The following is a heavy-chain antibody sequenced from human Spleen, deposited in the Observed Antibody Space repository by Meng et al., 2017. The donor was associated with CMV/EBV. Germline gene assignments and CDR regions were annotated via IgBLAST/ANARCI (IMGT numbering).Heavy chain of an antibody. CDR3: ARGFLEGVYGRRCFDP. V-gene: IGHV4-59*01. J-gene: IGHJ5*02. Sequence: SETLSLTCSLSGGSISTYYWSWLRQSPGKGLEWIGYIYYSGSTKYNPSLESRVAISVDASKNQFSLKLTSVTAADTAVYYCARGFLEGVYGRRCFDPWGQGHLVTVSS. D-gene: IGHD3-10*02. CDR1: GGSISTYY. CDR2: IYYSGST.